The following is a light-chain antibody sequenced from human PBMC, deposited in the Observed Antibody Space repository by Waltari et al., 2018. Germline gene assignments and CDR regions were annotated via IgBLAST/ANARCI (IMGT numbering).Light chain of an antibody. CDR1: QDVKSS. CDR2: AAS. CDR3: QHYYSTLST. V-gene: IGKV1-NL1*01. Sequence: DIQMTQSPSSLSASVGDRVTITCRASQDVKSSLAWYQQKPGKAPKPLLYAASRLEGGVPSRFSGSGSGTDYSLTITSLQPEDFATYYCQHYYSTLSTFGPGTKVDIK. J-gene: IGKJ3*01.